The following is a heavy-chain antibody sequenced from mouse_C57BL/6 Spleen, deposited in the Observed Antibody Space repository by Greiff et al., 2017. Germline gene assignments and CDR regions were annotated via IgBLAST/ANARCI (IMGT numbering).Heavy chain of an antibody. D-gene: IGHD2-2*01. CDR2: IDPSDSYT. CDR1: GYTFTSYW. J-gene: IGHJ3*01. V-gene: IGHV1-69*01. CDR3: ARSYYGYDWFAY. Sequence: VQLQQPGAELVMPGASVKLSCKASGYTFTSYWMHWVKQGPGQGLEWIGEIDPSDSYTNYNQKFKGKSTLTVDKSSSTAYMQLSSLTSEDSAVYYCARSYYGYDWFAYWGQGTLVTVSA.